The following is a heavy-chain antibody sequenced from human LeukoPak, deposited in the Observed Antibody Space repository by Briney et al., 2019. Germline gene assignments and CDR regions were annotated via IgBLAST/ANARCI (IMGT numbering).Heavy chain of an antibody. Sequence: GGSLRLSCAVSGFTLSSNWMHWVRQAPGKGLEWVANIKQDGSEKYYVDSVKGRFIISRDNAKNSLYLQMNSLRAEDTAVYYCAKGAFRDQVQGYYYMDVWGKGTTVTVSS. CDR1: GFTLSSNW. V-gene: IGHV3-7*01. J-gene: IGHJ6*03. D-gene: IGHD3-10*01. CDR3: AKGAFRDQVQGYYYMDV. CDR2: IKQDGSEK.